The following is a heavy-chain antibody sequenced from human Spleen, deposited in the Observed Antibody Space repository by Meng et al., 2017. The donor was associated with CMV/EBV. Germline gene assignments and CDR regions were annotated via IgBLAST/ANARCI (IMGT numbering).Heavy chain of an antibody. D-gene: IGHD5-12*01. J-gene: IGHJ6*01. CDR2: ISSSSTI. CDR1: GFTFSDYY. CDR3: ATEKPMWIDSDYYGMDF. Sequence: GESLKISCAASGFTFSDYYMNWVRQAPGKGLEWVSSISSSSTIYYADSVKGRIIISRDNSKKTLYLQMNSLGAEDTAVYYCATEKPMWIDSDYYGMDFGGQGTTVTVSS. V-gene: IGHV3-69-1*01.